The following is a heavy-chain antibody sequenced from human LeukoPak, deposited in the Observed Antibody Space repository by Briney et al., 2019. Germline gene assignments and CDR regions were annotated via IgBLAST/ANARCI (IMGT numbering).Heavy chain of an antibody. CDR1: GFSFSSHG. V-gene: IGHV3-23*01. J-gene: IGHJ4*02. Sequence: GGSLRLSCAASGFSFSSHGMSWVRQAPGKGLEWVSGIIGGAGGTYYADSVKGRFTISRDNAKNTLYLQMNSLRAEDTAVYYCARETSGYYYKAYFDYWGQGTLVTVSS. D-gene: IGHD3-22*01. CDR3: ARETSGYYYKAYFDY. CDR2: IIGGAGGT.